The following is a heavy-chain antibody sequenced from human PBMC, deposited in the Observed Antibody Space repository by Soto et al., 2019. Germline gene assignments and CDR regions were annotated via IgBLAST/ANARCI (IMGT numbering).Heavy chain of an antibody. J-gene: IGHJ4*02. CDR2: ISGSGGST. D-gene: IGHD2-8*01. CDR1: GFTFSSYA. CDR3: AKSLDVLMVYALRPSPEPFDY. V-gene: IGHV3-23*01. Sequence: PGGSLRLSCAASGFTFSSYAMSWVRQAPGKGLEWVSAISGSGGSTYYADSVKGRFTISRDNSKNTLYLQMNSLRAEDTAVYYCAKSLDVLMVYALRPSPEPFDYWGQGTLVPVSS.